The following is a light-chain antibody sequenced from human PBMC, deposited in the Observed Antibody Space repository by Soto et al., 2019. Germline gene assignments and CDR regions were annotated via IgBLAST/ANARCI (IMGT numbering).Light chain of an antibody. CDR2: GTN. V-gene: IGLV7-43*01. J-gene: IGLJ3*02. Sequence: QAVVTQEPSLTVSPGGTVTLTCTSSTGVVTSDYYPNWVQQKPGQAPRALIYGTNNKHSWTPDRFSGSLLGGKAALTLSGVQPEDEADYYCLLYYSGAVQWVFGGGTKLTVL. CDR3: LLYYSGAVQWV. CDR1: TGVVTSDYY.